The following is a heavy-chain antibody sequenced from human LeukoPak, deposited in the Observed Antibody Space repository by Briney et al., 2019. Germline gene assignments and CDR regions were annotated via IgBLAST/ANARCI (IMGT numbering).Heavy chain of an antibody. CDR3: AKSRHCSGGSCYLWGSFDL. V-gene: IGHV3-23*01. Sequence: GGSLRLSCAASGFTFSHYAMNWVRQAPGKGPEWVSVVSRSGDSTYYADSVKGRFTISRDSSKNTLSLQMNSLRAEDTAVYYCAKSRHCSGGSCYLWGSFDLWGRGTLVTVSS. CDR2: VSRSGDST. CDR1: GFTFSHYA. D-gene: IGHD2-15*01. J-gene: IGHJ2*01.